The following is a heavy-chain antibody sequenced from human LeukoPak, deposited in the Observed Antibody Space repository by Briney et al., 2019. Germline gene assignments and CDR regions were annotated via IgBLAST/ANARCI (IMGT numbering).Heavy chain of an antibody. CDR2: LLYSGST. CDR3: ARTGRRGYFDF. V-gene: IGHV4-59*01. CDR1: GASINDCY. D-gene: IGHD1-14*01. Sequence: SETLSLTCNVSGASINDCYWSWVRQSPEKGLEWIASLLYSGSTHYNPSLRSRVAISGDTSNNQFSLILTSVTTTDTAVYYCARTGRRGYFDFWGRGTLVTVSS. J-gene: IGHJ2*01.